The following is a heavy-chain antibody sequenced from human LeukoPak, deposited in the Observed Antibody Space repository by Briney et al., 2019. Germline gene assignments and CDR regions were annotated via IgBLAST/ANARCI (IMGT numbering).Heavy chain of an antibody. CDR1: GGTFSSYA. Sequence: ASVKVSCKASGGTFSSYAINWVREAPGQGLEWMGEIIPVFGTAKYAQRFQVRVTMTRDTSTSTVYMELRSLRSEDTAVYYCARDRLQYCSSTSCSTRGSFDYWGQGTLVTVSS. CDR3: ARDRLQYCSSTSCSTRGSFDY. D-gene: IGHD2-2*01. J-gene: IGHJ4*02. CDR2: IIPVFGTA. V-gene: IGHV1-69*05.